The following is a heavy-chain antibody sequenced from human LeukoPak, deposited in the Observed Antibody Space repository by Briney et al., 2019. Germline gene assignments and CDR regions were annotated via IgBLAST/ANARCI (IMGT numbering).Heavy chain of an antibody. Sequence: SVKVSCKASGGTFSSYAISWVRQAPGQGLEWMGGIIPIFGTANYAQKFQGRVTITADKSTSTAYMELSSLRSEDTAVYYCARDQPYSSGWYGGYYYYYMDVWGKGTRSPSP. D-gene: IGHD6-19*01. CDR2: IIPIFGTA. CDR3: ARDQPYSSGWYGGYYYYYMDV. CDR1: GGTFSSYA. V-gene: IGHV1-69*06. J-gene: IGHJ6*03.